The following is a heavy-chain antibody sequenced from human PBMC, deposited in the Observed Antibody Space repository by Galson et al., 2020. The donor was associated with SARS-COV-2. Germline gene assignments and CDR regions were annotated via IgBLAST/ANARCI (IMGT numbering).Heavy chain of an antibody. CDR1: GYSFTSYW. CDR3: ARLLYYDFWSGYSMVGAFDI. J-gene: IGHJ3*02. CDR2: IYPGDSDT. V-gene: IGHV5-51*01. D-gene: IGHD3-3*01. Sequence: KIGESLKISCKGSGYSFTSYWIGWVRQMPGKGLEWMGIIYPGDSDTRYSPSFQGQVTISADKSISTAYLQWSSLKASDTAMYYCARLLYYDFWSGYSMVGAFDIWGQGTMVTVSS.